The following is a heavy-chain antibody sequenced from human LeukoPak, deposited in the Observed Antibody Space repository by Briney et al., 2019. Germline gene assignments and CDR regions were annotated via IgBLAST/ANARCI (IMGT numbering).Heavy chain of an antibody. CDR2: TSSGGITI. CDR3: ATGYSSGWY. D-gene: IGHD6-19*01. J-gene: IGHJ4*02. CDR1: GFTFSSHA. V-gene: IGHV3-48*04. Sequence: PGGSLKLSCAASGFTFSSHAMGWVRQAPGKGLEWVSYTSSGGITIYYADSVKGRFTISRDNAKNSLHLQMNSLRAEDTAVYYCATGYSSGWYWGQGTLVTVSS.